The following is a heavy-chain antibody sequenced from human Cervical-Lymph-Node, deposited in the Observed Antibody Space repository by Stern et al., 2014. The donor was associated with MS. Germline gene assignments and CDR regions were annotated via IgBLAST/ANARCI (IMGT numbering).Heavy chain of an antibody. CDR3: ARETIDFTSSWYDY. CDR1: GFTFSDHA. Sequence: QVQLVESGGGMVQPGRSLRLSCATSGFTFSDHAMHWVRQAPGKGLEWGAILSFAGNTEYNADSVKGRFTIFRDNSKNTVFLQMNSLRPEDTAVYYCARETIDFTSSWYDYWGQGTLVTVSS. V-gene: IGHV3-30*04. J-gene: IGHJ4*02. D-gene: IGHD6-13*01. CDR2: LSFAGNTE.